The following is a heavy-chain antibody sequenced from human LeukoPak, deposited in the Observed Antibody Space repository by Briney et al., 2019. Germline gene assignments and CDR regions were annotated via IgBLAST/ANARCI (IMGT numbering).Heavy chain of an antibody. CDR3: ARSPYYYYMDV. V-gene: IGHV3-48*03. CDR2: ISSSGTTI. CDR1: GFTFSSYE. J-gene: IGHJ6*03. Sequence: GGSPRLSCAASGFTFSSYEMNWVRQAPGKGLEWVSYISSSGTTIYYADSVKGRFTISRDNAKNSLYLQMNSLRAEDTAVYYCARSPYYYYMDVWGKGTTVTISS.